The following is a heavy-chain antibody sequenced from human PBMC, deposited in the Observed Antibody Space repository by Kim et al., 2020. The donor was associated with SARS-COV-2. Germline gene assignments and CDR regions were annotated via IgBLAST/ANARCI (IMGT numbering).Heavy chain of an antibody. CDR2: IHCSGST. CDR1: GGSISSSCYY. D-gene: IGHD2-8*01. J-gene: IGHJ5*02. Sequence: SETLSLTCTVSGGSISSSCYYWGWMRQPPGKGLEWIGSIHCSGSTHYNPSLKSRVTISVDTSKNQLSLKLSSVTAADNAVYYCARHATPVYCRRGGFDP. V-gene: IGHV4-39*01. CDR3: ARHATPVYCRRGGFDP.